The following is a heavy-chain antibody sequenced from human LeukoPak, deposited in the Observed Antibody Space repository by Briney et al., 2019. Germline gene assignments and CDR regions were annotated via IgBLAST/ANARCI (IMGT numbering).Heavy chain of an antibody. CDR2: IWYDGSNK. V-gene: IGHV3-33*01. Sequence: PGRSLRLSCAASGFTFSSYGMHWVRQAPGKGLEWVAVIWYDGSNKYYADSVKGRFTISRDNSKNTLYLQMKSLRAEDTAVYYCARDRGDDYGDYGQNWFDPWGQGTLVTVSS. CDR3: ARDRGDDYGDYGQNWFDP. CDR1: GFTFSSYG. D-gene: IGHD4-17*01. J-gene: IGHJ5*02.